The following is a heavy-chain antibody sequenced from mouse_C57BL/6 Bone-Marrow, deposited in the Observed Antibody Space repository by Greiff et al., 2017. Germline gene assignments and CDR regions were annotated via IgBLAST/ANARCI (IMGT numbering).Heavy chain of an antibody. CDR2: ISSGSSTI. CDR3: ARDYYGGSYYAMDY. Sequence: EVKLMESGGGLVKPGGSLKLSCAASGFTFSDYGMHWVRQAPEKGLEWVAYISSGSSTINYADTVKGRFTISRDNAKNTLFLQMTSLRSEDTAMYYCARDYYGGSYYAMDYWGQGTSVTVSS. CDR1: GFTFSDYG. V-gene: IGHV5-17*01. J-gene: IGHJ4*01. D-gene: IGHD1-1*02.